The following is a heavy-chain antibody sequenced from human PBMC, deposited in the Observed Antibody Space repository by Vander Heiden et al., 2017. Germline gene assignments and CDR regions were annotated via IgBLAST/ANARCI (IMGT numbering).Heavy chain of an antibody. CDR2: ISWNSGSI. D-gene: IGHD3-22*01. CDR3: AKDTVYDSSGYFDY. CDR1: GFTFDDYA. Sequence: EVQRAESGGGLVKPGRSLRLTCGTSGFTFDDYAMHWVRQAPGKGLEWVSGISWNSGSIGYADSVKGRFTISRDNAKNSLYLQMNSLRAEDTALYYCAKDTVYDSSGYFDYWGQGSLVTVSS. J-gene: IGHJ4*02. V-gene: IGHV3-9*01.